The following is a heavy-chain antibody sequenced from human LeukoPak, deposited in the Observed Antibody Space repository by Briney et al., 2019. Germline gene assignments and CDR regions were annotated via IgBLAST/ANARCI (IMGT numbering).Heavy chain of an antibody. J-gene: IGHJ3*02. CDR3: ATHSSGYDSGNDAFDI. V-gene: IGHV4-30-4*08. D-gene: IGHD3-22*01. Sequence: PSETLSLTCTVSGGSISSGDDYWSWIRQPPGKGLEWIGYIYYSGSTYYNPSLKSRVTISVDTSKNRFSLKLSSVTAADTAVYYCATHSSGYDSGNDAFDIWGQGTMVTVSS. CDR1: GGSISSGDDY. CDR2: IYYSGST.